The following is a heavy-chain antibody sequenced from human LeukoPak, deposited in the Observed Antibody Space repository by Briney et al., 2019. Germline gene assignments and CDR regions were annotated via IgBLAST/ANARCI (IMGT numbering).Heavy chain of an antibody. CDR1: GFTFSSYW. Sequence: GGSLRLSCAASGFTFSSYWMHWVRQAPGKGLVWVSRINSYGSSTSYADSVKGRFTISRDNAKNTLYLQMNSLRAEDTAVYYCAREHNYCSGGSCYSGIFDYWGQGTLVPVSS. V-gene: IGHV3-74*01. CDR2: INSYGSST. D-gene: IGHD2-15*01. J-gene: IGHJ4*02. CDR3: AREHNYCSGGSCYSGIFDY.